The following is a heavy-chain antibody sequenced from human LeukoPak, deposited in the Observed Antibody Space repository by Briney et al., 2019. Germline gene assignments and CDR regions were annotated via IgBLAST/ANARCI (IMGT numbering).Heavy chain of an antibody. CDR3: ARGLGGIQLWVAMGDY. Sequence: ASVKVSCKASGYTFTSYDINWVRQATGQGLEWMGWMNPNSGNTSYAQKFQGRVTITRNTSISTAYMELSSLRSEDTAVYYCARGLGGIQLWVAMGDYWGQGTLVTVSS. CDR2: MNPNSGNT. V-gene: IGHV1-8*03. D-gene: IGHD5-18*01. J-gene: IGHJ4*02. CDR1: GYTFTSYD.